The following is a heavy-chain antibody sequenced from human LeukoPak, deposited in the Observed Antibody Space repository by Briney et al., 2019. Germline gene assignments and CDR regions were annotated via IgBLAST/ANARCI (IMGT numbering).Heavy chain of an antibody. J-gene: IGHJ1*01. CDR2: ISQSART. CDR3: AGVRLGSSGFIEYFEH. Sequence: PSETLSLTCGVTGGSISNNWWTWVRQPPGKGLEWIGEISQSARTNYNPSLKSRVTMSIDKSRNQFSLRMTSVTAADTAVYYCAGVRLGSSGFIEYFEHWGQGTLVTVSS. V-gene: IGHV4-4*02. D-gene: IGHD3-22*01. CDR1: GGSISNNW.